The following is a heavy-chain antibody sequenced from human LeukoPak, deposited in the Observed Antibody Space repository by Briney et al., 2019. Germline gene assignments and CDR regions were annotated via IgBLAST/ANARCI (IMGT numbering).Heavy chain of an antibody. Sequence: GGSLRLSCAASGSTFSNYAMNWVRQAPGKGLEWVSSLVGSGGGTFYADSVRGRFTTSRDNSKNTLYLQMNSLRAEDSAVYYCAKDPISDYGSGGYCYLDYWGQGTLVTVSS. CDR3: AKDPISDYGSGGYCYLDY. J-gene: IGHJ4*02. CDR1: GSTFSNYA. D-gene: IGHD2-15*01. CDR2: LVGSGGGT. V-gene: IGHV3-23*01.